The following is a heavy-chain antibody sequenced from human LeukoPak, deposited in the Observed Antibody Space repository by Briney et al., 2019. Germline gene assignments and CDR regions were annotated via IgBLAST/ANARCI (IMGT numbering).Heavy chain of an antibody. CDR2: IWYDGSNK. V-gene: IGHV3-33*01. CDR1: GFTFSSYG. J-gene: IGHJ4*02. CDR3: ARDSNYDFWKYFDY. Sequence: GGPLRLSCAASGFTFSSYGMHWVRQAPGKGLEWVAVIWYDGSNKYYADSVKGRFTISRDNSKNTLYLQMNSLRAEDTAVYYCARDSNYDFWKYFDYWGQGTLVTVSS. D-gene: IGHD3-3*01.